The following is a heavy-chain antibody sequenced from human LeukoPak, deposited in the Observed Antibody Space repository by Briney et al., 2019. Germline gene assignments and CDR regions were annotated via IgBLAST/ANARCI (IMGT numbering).Heavy chain of an antibody. D-gene: IGHD2-15*01. CDR2: VGTGFDT. Sequence: PGGSLRLSCVAPGFTFSSHAMSWVRQAPGKGLEWVSTVGTGFDTYYTDSVKGRFTISRDNSKNTLSLQMSSLRAEDTATYYCTKNVPGRAIDYWGQGTLVTVSS. V-gene: IGHV3-23*01. CDR1: GFTFSSHA. J-gene: IGHJ4*02. CDR3: TKNVPGRAIDY.